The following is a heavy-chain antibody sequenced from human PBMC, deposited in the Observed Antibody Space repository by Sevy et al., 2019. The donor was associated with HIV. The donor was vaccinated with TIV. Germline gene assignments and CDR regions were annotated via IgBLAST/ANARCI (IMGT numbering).Heavy chain of an antibody. CDR1: GDSVSSNNAA. V-gene: IGHV6-1*01. D-gene: IGHD1-20*01. J-gene: IGHJ6*02. Sequence: PLLLMQSQTLSLTCAISGDSVSSNNAAWNWIRQSPSRGLQWLGRTFYRSNWYNDYAVSVKGRITINPDTSKNQLSLQLTSVTPEDTAVYYCARDGLTYGGMDVWGQGTTVTVSS. CDR2: TFYRSNWYN. CDR3: ARDGLTYGGMDV.